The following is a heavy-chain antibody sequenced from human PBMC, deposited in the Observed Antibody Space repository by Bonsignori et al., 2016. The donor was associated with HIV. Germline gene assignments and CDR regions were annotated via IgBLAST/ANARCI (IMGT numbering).Heavy chain of an antibody. CDR3: ARAVPSKGGSGFFVAFDP. CDR1: GGSISNINYY. J-gene: IGHJ5*02. V-gene: IGHV4-39*07. CDR2: IYYSGIS. D-gene: IGHD2-21*01. Sequence: GSLRLSCAVSGGSISNINYYWGWIRQPPGKGLEWIGYIYYSGISYNTPSLRSRVTLSVDTSQNLFSLKLSSVTAADTAVYYCARAVPSKGGSGFFVAFDPWGQGTLVTVSS.